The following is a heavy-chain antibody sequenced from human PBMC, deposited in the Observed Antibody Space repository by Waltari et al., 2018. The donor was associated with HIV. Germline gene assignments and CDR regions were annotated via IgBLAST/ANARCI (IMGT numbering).Heavy chain of an antibody. CDR3: ARGLIAANWYFDL. Sequence: EVQLVESGGALVQPGGYLRLSCKGSGFSLRRYWMTWVRQAPGEGLEWVANINQDGSEKYSVDSVKGRFTISRDNTKNSLSLQMNSLRVEDTAVYYCARGLIAANWYFDLWGRGTLVIVSS. D-gene: IGHD5-12*01. J-gene: IGHJ2*01. CDR2: INQDGSEK. CDR1: GFSLRRYW. V-gene: IGHV3-7*01.